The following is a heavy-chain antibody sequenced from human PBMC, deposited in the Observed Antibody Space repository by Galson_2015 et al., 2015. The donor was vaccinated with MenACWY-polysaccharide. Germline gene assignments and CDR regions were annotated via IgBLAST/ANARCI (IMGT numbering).Heavy chain of an antibody. J-gene: IGHJ5*02. CDR3: AHSHWLQENYFDP. Sequence: PALVKPTQTLTLTCTFSGFSLSDIGEGVGWIRQPPGKAPEWLALIYWASDERYSPSLKTRLSITKDASKNQVVLKMTNMDPVDTATYYCAHSHWLQENYFDPWGQGTLVAVSS. D-gene: IGHD5-24*01. CDR2: IYWASDE. V-gene: IGHV2-5*02. CDR1: GFSLSDIGEG.